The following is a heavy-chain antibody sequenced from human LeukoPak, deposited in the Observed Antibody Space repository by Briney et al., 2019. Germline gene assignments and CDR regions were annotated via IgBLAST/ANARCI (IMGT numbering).Heavy chain of an antibody. Sequence: SETLSPTCTVSGDSISSYYWSWIRQPAGKGLEWIGRIYTSGSTNYNPSLKSRVTMSVDTSKNQFSLKLSSVTAADTAVYYCARERAYSSGWYRLYYFDYWGQGTLVTVSS. CDR2: IYTSGST. J-gene: IGHJ4*02. CDR3: ARERAYSSGWYRLYYFDY. V-gene: IGHV4-4*07. D-gene: IGHD6-19*01. CDR1: GDSISSYY.